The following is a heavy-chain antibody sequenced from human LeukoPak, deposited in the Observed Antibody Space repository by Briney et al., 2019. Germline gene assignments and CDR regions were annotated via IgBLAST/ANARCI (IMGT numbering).Heavy chain of an antibody. CDR1: GYTFTGYY. J-gene: IGHJ2*01. CDR3: ARDRTVVTTPYWYFDL. Sequence: ASVKVSCKASGYTFTGYYMHWVRQAPGQGLEWMGWINPNSGGTNYAQKFQGRVTMTRDTSISTAYMELSRLRSDDTAVYYCARDRTVVTTPYWYFDLWGRGTLVTVSS. D-gene: IGHD4-23*01. CDR2: INPNSGGT. V-gene: IGHV1-2*02.